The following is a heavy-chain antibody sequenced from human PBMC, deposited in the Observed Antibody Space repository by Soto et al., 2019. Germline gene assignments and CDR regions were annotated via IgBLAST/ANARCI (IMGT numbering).Heavy chain of an antibody. D-gene: IGHD2-2*01. V-gene: IGHV3-48*03. J-gene: IGHJ4*02. Sequence: PGGSLRLSCAASGFTFSSYELNWVRQAPGKTLEWVSYISSAGDSSYYADSVKSRLTISRDKAKNSLYLQMNSLRVEDTAVYYCARLYCSTTTCHHQAFNSWRQGTLVTVSA. CDR3: ARLYCSTTTCHHQAFNS. CDR1: GFTFSSYE. CDR2: ISSAGDSS.